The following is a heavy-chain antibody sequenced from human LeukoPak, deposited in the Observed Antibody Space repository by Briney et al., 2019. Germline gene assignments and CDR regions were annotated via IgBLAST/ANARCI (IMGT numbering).Heavy chain of an antibody. D-gene: IGHD4-23*01. Sequence: PGGSLRLSCAASGFTFSSYGMSWVRQAPGKGLEWVSAISGSGGSTYYADSVKGRFTISRDNSKNTLYLQMNSLRAEDTAVYYCARVHTVVTPFDSWGQGTLVTVSS. J-gene: IGHJ4*02. CDR3: ARVHTVVTPFDS. V-gene: IGHV3-23*01. CDR1: GFTFSSYG. CDR2: ISGSGGST.